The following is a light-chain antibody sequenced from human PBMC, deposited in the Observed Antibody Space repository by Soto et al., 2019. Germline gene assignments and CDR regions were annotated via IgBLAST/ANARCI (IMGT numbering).Light chain of an antibody. CDR1: SSDVGGYNY. CDR2: EVS. CDR3: SSYATGDNYV. V-gene: IGLV2-8*01. Sequence: QSALTQPASVSGSPGQSITISCTGTSSDVGGYNYVSWYQQHPGKAPKLMIYEVSNRPSGVPDRFSGSKSGNTASLTVSGLQAEDEADYYCSSYATGDNYVFGSGTKVTVL. J-gene: IGLJ1*01.